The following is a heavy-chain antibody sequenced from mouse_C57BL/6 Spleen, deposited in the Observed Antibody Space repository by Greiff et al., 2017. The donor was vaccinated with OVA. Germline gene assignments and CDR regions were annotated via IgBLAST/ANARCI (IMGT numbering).Heavy chain of an antibody. CDR2: INPSSGYT. V-gene: IGHV1-4*01. J-gene: IGHJ2*01. Sequence: QVQLQQSGAELARPGASVKMSCKASGYTFTSYTMHWVKQRPGQGLEWIGYINPSSGYTKYNQKFKDKATLTADKSSSTAYMQLSSLTSEDSAVYYCARSDDYGPLNYWGQGTTLTVSS. CDR3: ARSDDYGPLNY. D-gene: IGHD2-4*01. CDR1: GYTFTSYT.